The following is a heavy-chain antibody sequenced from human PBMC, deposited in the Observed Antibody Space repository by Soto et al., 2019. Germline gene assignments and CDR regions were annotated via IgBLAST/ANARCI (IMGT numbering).Heavy chain of an antibody. V-gene: IGHV3-33*01. CDR2: MWYDGSNK. D-gene: IGHD3-22*01. Sequence: GGSLRLSCAASGFTFSSYGMHWVRQAPGKGLEWVAVMWYDGSNKYYADSVKGRFTISRDNSKNTLYLQMNSLRAEDTAVYYCARDSVCSCYYYGPPKCFHSSGQATLLTVSS. CDR1: GFTFSSYG. CDR3: ARDSVCSCYYYGPPKCFHS. J-gene: IGHJ5*01.